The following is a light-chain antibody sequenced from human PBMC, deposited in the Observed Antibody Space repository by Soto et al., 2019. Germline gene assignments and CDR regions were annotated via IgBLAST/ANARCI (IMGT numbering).Light chain of an antibody. CDR1: SSNIGAGYG. Sequence: QSVLTQPPSVSGAPGQRVTISCTGSSSNIGAGYGVHWYQQLPGTAPKLLIYGNSNRPSGVPDRFSGSKSGTSASLAITGLQAEDDADYYCQSYDGSLSGWVFGGGTKLTVL. J-gene: IGLJ3*02. CDR3: QSYDGSLSGWV. CDR2: GNS. V-gene: IGLV1-40*01.